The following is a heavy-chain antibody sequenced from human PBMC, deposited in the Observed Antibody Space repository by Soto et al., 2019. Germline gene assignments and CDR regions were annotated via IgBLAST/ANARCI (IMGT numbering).Heavy chain of an antibody. D-gene: IGHD3-16*01. Sequence: QITLKESGPTLVKPTQTLTLTCAFSGFSLRTNGVGVGWIRQPPGKALEWLALIYWDGYKHYSPSLKSRLTIPEDTSKNRVVLTMPTMDPVDTATYYCAHKGGGDRILDYWGQGTLVTVSS. V-gene: IGHV2-5*02. CDR1: GFSLRTNGVG. CDR3: AHKGGGDRILDY. CDR2: IYWDGYK. J-gene: IGHJ4*02.